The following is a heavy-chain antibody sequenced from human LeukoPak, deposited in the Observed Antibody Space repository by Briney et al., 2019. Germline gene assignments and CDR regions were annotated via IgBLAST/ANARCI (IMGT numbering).Heavy chain of an antibody. Sequence: GGSLRLSCAASGFTFSSYSMNWVRQAPGKGLEWVSSISSGSSYIYYADSVKGRFTISRDNAKNSLYLQMNSPRAEDTAVYYCARDAYCGGDCYYDYWGQGTLVTVSS. J-gene: IGHJ4*02. CDR3: ARDAYCGGDCYYDY. V-gene: IGHV3-21*01. CDR2: ISSGSSYI. D-gene: IGHD2-21*02. CDR1: GFTFSSYS.